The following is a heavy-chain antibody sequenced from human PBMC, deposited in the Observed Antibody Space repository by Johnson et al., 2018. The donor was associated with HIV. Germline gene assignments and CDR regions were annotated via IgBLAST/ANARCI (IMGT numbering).Heavy chain of an antibody. Sequence: VQVVESGGGVVRPGGSLRLSCEASGFTFDDYGMSWVRQAPGKGLEWVSGINWNGGSTGYADSVKGRFTISRDNAKNSLYLQMNSLRAEDTALYYCARDLTHYYDSHDAFDIWGQGTMVTVSS. CDR2: INWNGGST. CDR1: GFTFDDYG. D-gene: IGHD3-22*01. V-gene: IGHV3-20*04. CDR3: ARDLTHYYDSHDAFDI. J-gene: IGHJ3*02.